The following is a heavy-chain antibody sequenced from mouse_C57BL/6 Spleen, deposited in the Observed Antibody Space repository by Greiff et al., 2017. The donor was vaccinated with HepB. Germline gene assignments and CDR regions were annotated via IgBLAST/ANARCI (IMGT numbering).Heavy chain of an antibody. Sequence: QVQLKQSGAELVRPGTSVKVSCKASGYAFTNYLIEWVKQRPGQGLEWIGVINPGSGGTNYTEKFKGKATLTADKSSSTAYMQLSSLTSEDSAVYFCARKGHYGSSYGEDYFDYWGQGTTLTVSS. CDR1: GYAFTNYL. CDR2: INPGSGGT. D-gene: IGHD1-1*01. J-gene: IGHJ2*01. V-gene: IGHV1-54*01. CDR3: ARKGHYGSSYGEDYFDY.